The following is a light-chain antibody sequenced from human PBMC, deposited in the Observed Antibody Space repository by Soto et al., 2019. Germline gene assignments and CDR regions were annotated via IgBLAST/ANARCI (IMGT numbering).Light chain of an antibody. CDR1: QSISSW. CDR2: DAS. CDR3: QQYNSYS. Sequence: DIQMTQSPSTLSAPAGDRVTITCRASQSISSWLAWYQHKPGKAPKLLIYDASNLDSGVPSRFSGSGSGTEFSLAISNLQPDDCATYYCQQYNSYSFGQGTKVDIK. V-gene: IGKV1-5*01. J-gene: IGKJ1*01.